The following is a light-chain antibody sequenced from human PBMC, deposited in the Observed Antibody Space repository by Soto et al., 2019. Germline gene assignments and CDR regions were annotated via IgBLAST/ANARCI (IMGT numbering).Light chain of an antibody. J-gene: IGKJ1*01. CDR3: MQALQTPWT. CDR1: QSLLHSYGYNY. CDR2: LGS. Sequence: DIVMTQSPLSPPVTPGEPASISCRSSQSLLHSYGYNYVDWYLQKPGQSPQLLIYLGSNRASGVPDRFSATESGTTFTLEISSVEAEDVGVYYCMQALQTPWTFGQGTKVDIK. V-gene: IGKV2-28*01.